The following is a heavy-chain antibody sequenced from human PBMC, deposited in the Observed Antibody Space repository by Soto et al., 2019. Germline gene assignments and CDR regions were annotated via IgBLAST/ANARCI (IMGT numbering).Heavy chain of an antibody. J-gene: IGHJ6*02. V-gene: IGHV5-10-1*01. CDR1: GYSFTSYW. CDR2: TDPSDSYT. Sequence: PGESLKISCKGSGYSFTSYWISWVRQMPGKGLEWMGRTDPSDSYTNYSPSFQGHVTISADKSISTAYLQWSSLKASDTAMYYCASETYYDILTGPYYGMDVWGQGTTVTVSS. D-gene: IGHD3-9*01. CDR3: ASETYYDILTGPYYGMDV.